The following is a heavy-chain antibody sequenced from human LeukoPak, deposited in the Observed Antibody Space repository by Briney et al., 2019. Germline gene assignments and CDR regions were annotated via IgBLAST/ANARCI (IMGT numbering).Heavy chain of an antibody. J-gene: IGHJ4*02. CDR3: ARHDSGSYSVFDS. V-gene: IGHV5-10-1*01. D-gene: IGHD1-26*01. CDR2: IDPSDSYT. CDR1: GYSFTSYW. Sequence: GESLRISCKGSGYSFTSYWISWVRQMPGKGLEWMGLIDPSDSYTIYSPSFQGHVTISADKSITTAYLQWSSLKASGTAIYYCARHDSGSYSVFDSWGQGTLVTVSS.